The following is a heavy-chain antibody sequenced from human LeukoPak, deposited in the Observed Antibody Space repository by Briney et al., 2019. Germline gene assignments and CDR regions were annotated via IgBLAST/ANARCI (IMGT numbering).Heavy chain of an antibody. J-gene: IGHJ5*02. Sequence: GGSLRLSCAASGFTFSSYNMNWVRQAPGKGLEWVSYISSSSSTIYYADSVKGRFSISRDNAKNSLYLQMNSLRAEDTAVYYCARDRHCSGGSCKSNWFDPWGQGTLVTVSS. D-gene: IGHD2-15*01. CDR2: ISSSSSTI. V-gene: IGHV3-48*01. CDR3: ARDRHCSGGSCKSNWFDP. CDR1: GFTFSSYN.